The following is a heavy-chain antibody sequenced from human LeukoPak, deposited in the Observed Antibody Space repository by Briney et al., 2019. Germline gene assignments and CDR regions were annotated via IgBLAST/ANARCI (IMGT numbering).Heavy chain of an antibody. CDR1: GYTFTGYY. Sequence: ASVKVSCKASGYTFTGYYMHWVRQAPGQGLEWMGWINPNSGGTNYAQQFQGRLTMTRDMSTSTVYMELSSLRSEDTAVYYCARVAYVWGSYRYGFDYWGQGTLSPSPQ. J-gene: IGHJ4*02. CDR2: INPNSGGT. D-gene: IGHD3-16*02. V-gene: IGHV1-2*02. CDR3: ARVAYVWGSYRYGFDY.